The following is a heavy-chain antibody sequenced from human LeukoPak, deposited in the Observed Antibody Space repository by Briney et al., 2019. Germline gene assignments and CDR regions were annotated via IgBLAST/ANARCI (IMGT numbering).Heavy chain of an antibody. D-gene: IGHD3-10*01. Sequence: PGGSLKLSCAASGFTFSDSPIHWVRQAPGKGLEWVSAISGSGGSTYYADSVKGRFTISRDNSKNTLYLQMNSLRAEDTAVYYCAKNPLLWFGPPSEYYFDYWGQGTLVTVSS. CDR3: AKNPLLWFGPPSEYYFDY. V-gene: IGHV3-23*01. CDR1: GFTFSDSP. J-gene: IGHJ4*02. CDR2: ISGSGGST.